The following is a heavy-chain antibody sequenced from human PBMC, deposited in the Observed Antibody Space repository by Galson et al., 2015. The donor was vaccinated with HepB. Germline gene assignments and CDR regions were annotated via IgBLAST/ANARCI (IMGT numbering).Heavy chain of an antibody. CDR3: ARGYCSGGSCYSGRYYFDY. V-gene: IGHV3-7*03. J-gene: IGHJ4*02. Sequence: SLRLSCAASGFTFSSYWMSWVRQAPGKGLEWVANIKQDGSEKYYVDSVKGRFTISRDNAKNSLYLQMNSLSAEDTAVYYCARGYCSGGSCYSGRYYFDYWGQGTLVTVSS. D-gene: IGHD2-15*01. CDR2: IKQDGSEK. CDR1: GFTFSSYW.